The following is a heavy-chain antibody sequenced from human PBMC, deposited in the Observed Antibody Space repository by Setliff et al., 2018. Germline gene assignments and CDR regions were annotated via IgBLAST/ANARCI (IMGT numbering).Heavy chain of an antibody. D-gene: IGHD3-10*01. CDR1: GFTFSTYG. J-gene: IGHJ3*02. CDR2: TRYDGSDK. V-gene: IGHV3-30*02. Sequence: GGSLRLSCAASGFTFSTYGMHWARQAPGKGLEWVAFTRYDGSDKYYTDSVKGRFTISRDSSKNTLYLQMSSLRAEDTAVYYCVKTHWDTWIRGAFDIWGQGTMVTVSS. CDR3: VKTHWDTWIRGAFDI.